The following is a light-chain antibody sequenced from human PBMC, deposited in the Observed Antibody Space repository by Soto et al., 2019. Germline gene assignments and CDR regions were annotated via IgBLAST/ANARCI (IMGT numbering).Light chain of an antibody. CDR2: EVS. CDR1: SSDVGGYNY. CDR3: SSYAGSNMDV. Sequence: QSVLTQPPSASGSPGQSVTISCTGTSSDVGGYNYVSWYQQHPGKAPKLMIYEVSKRPSGVPDRFSGSKSGNTASLTVSGLQAEDDADYYCSSYAGSNMDVFGTGTKLTVL. J-gene: IGLJ1*01. V-gene: IGLV2-8*01.